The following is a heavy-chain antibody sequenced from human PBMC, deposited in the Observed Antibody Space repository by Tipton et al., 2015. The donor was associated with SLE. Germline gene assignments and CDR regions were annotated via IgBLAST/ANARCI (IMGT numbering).Heavy chain of an antibody. CDR3: ARHHAAAGGDTGWFDP. D-gene: IGHD6-13*01. J-gene: IGHJ5*02. CDR2: IYYSGST. Sequence: TLSLTCTVSGGSISSSSYYWGWIRQPPGKGLEWIGSIYYSGSTYYNPSLKSRVTISVDTSKNQFSLKLSSVTAADTAVYYCARHHAAAGGDTGWFDPWGQGTLVTVSS. CDR1: GGSISSSSYY. V-gene: IGHV4-39*07.